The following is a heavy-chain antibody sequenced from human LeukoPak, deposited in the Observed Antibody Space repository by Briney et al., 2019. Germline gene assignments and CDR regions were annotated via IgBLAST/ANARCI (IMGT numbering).Heavy chain of an antibody. CDR2: ISSSSSTI. CDR3: AKGRYYITGASGY. D-gene: IGHD1-20*01. V-gene: IGHV3-48*01. Sequence: PGGSLRLSCAASGFTFSSYSMSWVRQAPGKGLEWVSYISSSSSTIYYADSVKGRFTISRDNSKNTLYLQMNSLRAEDTALYYCAKGRYYITGASGYWGQGTLVTVSS. J-gene: IGHJ4*02. CDR1: GFTFSSYS.